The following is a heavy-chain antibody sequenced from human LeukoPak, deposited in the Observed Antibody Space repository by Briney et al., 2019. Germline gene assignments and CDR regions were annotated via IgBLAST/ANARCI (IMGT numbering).Heavy chain of an antibody. CDR3: ARDRGRVVVVAATQLDY. D-gene: IGHD2-15*01. J-gene: IGHJ4*02. V-gene: IGHV3-30*02. CDR1: GFTFSSYG. CDR2: IRYDGSNK. Sequence: GGSLRLSCAASGFTFSSYGMHWVRQAPGKGLEWVAFIRYDGSNKYYADSVKGRFTISRDNAKNSLYLQMNSLRAEDTALYYCARDRGRVVVVAATQLDYWGQGTLVTVSS.